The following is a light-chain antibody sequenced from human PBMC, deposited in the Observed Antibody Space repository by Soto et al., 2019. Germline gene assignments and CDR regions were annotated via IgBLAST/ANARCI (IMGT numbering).Light chain of an antibody. CDR3: QQSYSTPQT. V-gene: IGKV1-39*01. Sequence: DIQMPQSPSSLSASVGDRVTITCRASQSISSYLNWYQQKPGKAPKLLIYSASSLQSGVPSRFSGSGSGTDFTLTISSLHPEDFATYYGQQSYSTPQTFGQGTKLEIK. CDR2: SAS. J-gene: IGKJ2*01. CDR1: QSISSY.